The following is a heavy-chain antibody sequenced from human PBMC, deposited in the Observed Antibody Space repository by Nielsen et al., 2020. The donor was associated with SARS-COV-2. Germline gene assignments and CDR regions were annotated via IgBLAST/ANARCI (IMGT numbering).Heavy chain of an antibody. D-gene: IGHD3-10*01. V-gene: IGHV3-11*03. CDR1: GFTFSDYY. CDR2: ISSSSSYT. Sequence: GESLKISCAASGFTFSDYYMSWIRQAPGKGLEWVSYISSSSSYTNYADSVKGRFTISRDNAKNSLYLQMNSLRAEDTAVYYCARTALDYYGSGTPGLFDYWGQGTLFTVSS. CDR3: ARTALDYYGSGTPGLFDY. J-gene: IGHJ4*02.